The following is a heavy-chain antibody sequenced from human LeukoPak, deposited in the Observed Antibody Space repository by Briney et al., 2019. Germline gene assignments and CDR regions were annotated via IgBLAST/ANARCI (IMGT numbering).Heavy chain of an antibody. D-gene: IGHD3-10*01. CDR2: ISVYNGNT. CDR1: GYTFTSYG. J-gene: IGHJ6*02. Sequence: ASVKVSCKASGYTFTSYGISWVRQAPGQGLEWMGWISVYNGNTHYAQKLQGRVTMTTDTSTSTAYMELRSLRSDDTAVYYCAREEALWFGELLDTTSRYGMDVWGQGTTVTVSS. CDR3: AREEALWFGELLDTTSRYGMDV. V-gene: IGHV1-18*01.